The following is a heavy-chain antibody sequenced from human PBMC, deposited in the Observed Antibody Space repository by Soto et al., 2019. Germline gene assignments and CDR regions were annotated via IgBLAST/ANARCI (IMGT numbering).Heavy chain of an antibody. D-gene: IGHD5-12*01. CDR2: MYHDGNT. CDR3: ARESYSGYHSYDY. J-gene: IGHJ4*02. V-gene: IGHV4-38-2*02. CDR1: GYSISSGFF. Sequence: SETRSLTCAVSGYSISSGFFWCCIRQPPGKGLEWIANMYHDGNTHYNPSLKSRVTMSVDTSKNQFSLKLNSVTAADTAVYYCARESYSGYHSYDYWGQGILVTVSS.